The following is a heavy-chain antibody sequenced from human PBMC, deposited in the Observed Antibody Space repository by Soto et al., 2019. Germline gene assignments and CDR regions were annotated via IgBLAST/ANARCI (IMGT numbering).Heavy chain of an antibody. J-gene: IGHJ4*02. V-gene: IGHV3-64D*06. D-gene: IGHD5-12*01. CDR3: VKDVDIVATTLDY. CDR2: ISSNGGST. Sequence: EVQLVESGGGLVQPGGSLRLSCSASGFTFSSYAMHWVRQAPGKGLEYVSAISSNGGSTYYADSVKGRFTISRDNSKNTLYLQMSSLRAEDTAVYYCVKDVDIVATTLDYWGQGTLVTVSS. CDR1: GFTFSSYA.